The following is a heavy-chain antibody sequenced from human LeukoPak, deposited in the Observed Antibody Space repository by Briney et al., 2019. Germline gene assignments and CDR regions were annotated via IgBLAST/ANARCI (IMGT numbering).Heavy chain of an antibody. D-gene: IGHD3-3*01. CDR3: ARDLDFWSGYHNAFDI. J-gene: IGHJ3*02. CDR2: ISGSGGST. V-gene: IGHV3-23*01. Sequence: PGGSLRLSCAASGFTFSSYAMSWVRQAPGKGLEWVSAISGSGGSTYYADSVKGRFTISRDNSKNTLYLQMNSLRAEDTAVYYCARDLDFWSGYHNAFDIWGQGTMVTVSS. CDR1: GFTFSSYA.